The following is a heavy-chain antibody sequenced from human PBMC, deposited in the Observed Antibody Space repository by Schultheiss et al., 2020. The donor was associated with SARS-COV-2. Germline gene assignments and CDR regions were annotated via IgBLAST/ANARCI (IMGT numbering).Heavy chain of an antibody. CDR3: ARVLDDAFDI. D-gene: IGHD3-3*01. CDR2: IYYSGST. V-gene: IGHV4-59*01. J-gene: IGHJ3*02. Sequence: SETLSLTCAVYGGSFSDYYWSWIRQPPGKGLEWIGYIYYSGSTNYNPSLKSRVTISVDTSKNQFSLKLSSVTAADTAVYYCARVLDDAFDIWGQGTMVTVSS. CDR1: GGSFSDYY.